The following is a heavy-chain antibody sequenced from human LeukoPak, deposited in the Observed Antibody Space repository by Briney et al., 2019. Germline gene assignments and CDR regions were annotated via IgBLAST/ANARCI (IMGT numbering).Heavy chain of an antibody. CDR1: GFTFTTYW. V-gene: IGHV3-7*01. CDR3: AKVAKYYYGSETYYFFEH. CDR2: INQDGTEK. J-gene: IGHJ4*02. D-gene: IGHD3-10*01. Sequence: GGSLRLSCAASGFTFTTYWMSWVRQAPGKGLEWVANINQDGTEKYYVDSVKGRFTISRDNAKNSLYLQMNSLRVKDTAVYYRAKVAKYYYGSETYYFFEHWGQGTPVTASS.